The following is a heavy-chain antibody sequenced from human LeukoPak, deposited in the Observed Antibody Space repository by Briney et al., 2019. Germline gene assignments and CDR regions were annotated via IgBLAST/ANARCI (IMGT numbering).Heavy chain of an antibody. D-gene: IGHD3-3*01. CDR1: GFTFDDYA. CDR2: ISWNSGSI. CDR3: AKDVNYDFWSGYMDV. J-gene: IGHJ6*03. Sequence: GRSLRLSCAASGFTFDDYAMHWVRHGPGKGLEWVSGISWNSGSIGYADSVKGRFTISRDNAKNSLYLQMNSLRAEDTALYYCAKDVNYDFWSGYMDVWGQGTTVTVSS. V-gene: IGHV3-9*01.